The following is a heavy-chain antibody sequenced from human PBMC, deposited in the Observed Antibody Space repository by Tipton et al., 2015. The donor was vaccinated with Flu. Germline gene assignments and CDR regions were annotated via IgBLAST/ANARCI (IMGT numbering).Heavy chain of an antibody. D-gene: IGHD2-2*01. Sequence: QVQLVQSGAEVKKPGASVKVSCEASGYTFSGYYMHWVRQAPGQGLEWVGRINTNTGGAIYAQKFQGRVTMTRDTSINTAYMVLHSLPSDDTAVYYCAGGLSEYQLLWEYHFDCWGQGTLVTVSS. CDR1: GYTFSGYY. CDR3: AGGLSEYQLLWEYHFDC. J-gene: IGHJ4*02. CDR2: INTNTGGA. V-gene: IGHV1-2*06.